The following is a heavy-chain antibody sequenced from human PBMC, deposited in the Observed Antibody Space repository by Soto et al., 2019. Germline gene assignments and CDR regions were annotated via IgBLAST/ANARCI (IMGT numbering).Heavy chain of an antibody. CDR3: ARDHRMVRGGTAFDY. V-gene: IGHV4-4*07. D-gene: IGHD3-10*01. CDR1: GGSISSYY. Sequence: LSLTCTVSGGSISSYYWSWIRQPAGKGLEWIGRIYTSGSTNYNPSLKSRVTMSVDTSKNQFSLKLSSVTAADTAVYYCARDHRMVRGGTAFDYWGQGTLVTVSS. J-gene: IGHJ4*02. CDR2: IYTSGST.